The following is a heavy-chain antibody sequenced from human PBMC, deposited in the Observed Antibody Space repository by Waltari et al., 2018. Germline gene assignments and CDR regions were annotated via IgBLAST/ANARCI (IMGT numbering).Heavy chain of an antibody. Sequence: QVHLAESGGGVVQPGRSLRLSCVASGFTFSSYGVHWVRQAPGKGLGGGAVGSHDGYNKYYAESVKGRFTTSRDNSKNTLYLQMNSLRAEDTAVYYCAKDIAPYSRSWPGDYWGLGTLVTVSS. CDR3: AKDIAPYSRSWPGDY. D-gene: IGHD1-26*01. V-gene: IGHV3-30*18. J-gene: IGHJ4*02. CDR1: GFTFSSYG. CDR2: GSHDGYNK.